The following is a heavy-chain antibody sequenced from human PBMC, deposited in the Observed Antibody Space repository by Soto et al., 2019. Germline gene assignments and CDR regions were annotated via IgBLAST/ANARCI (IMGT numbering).Heavy chain of an antibody. CDR3: ARNPPFKMGILFVVFDI. CDR1: GGTFSSYA. D-gene: IGHD1-26*01. CDR2: IIPIFGTA. V-gene: IGHV1-69*13. J-gene: IGHJ3*02. Sequence: ASVKFSCKASGGTFSSYAISWVRQAPGQGLEWMGGIIPIFGTANYAQKFQGRVTITADESTSTAYMELSSLRSEDTAVYYCARNPPFKMGILFVVFDIGGKGKMVTVSS.